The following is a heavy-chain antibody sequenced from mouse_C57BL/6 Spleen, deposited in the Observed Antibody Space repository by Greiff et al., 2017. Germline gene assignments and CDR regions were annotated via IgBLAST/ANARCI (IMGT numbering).Heavy chain of an antibody. CDR2: IYPRSGNT. J-gene: IGHJ1*03. CDR3: ARSIYYDYDWYFDV. V-gene: IGHV1-81*01. CDR1: GYTFTSYG. Sequence: QVQLQQSGAELARPGASVKLSCKASGYTFTSYGLSWVKQRTEQGLEWIGEIYPRSGNTYYNEKFKGKATLPADKSSSTAYMELRSLTSEDSAVYVCARSIYYDYDWYFDVWGTGTTVTVAS. D-gene: IGHD2-4*01.